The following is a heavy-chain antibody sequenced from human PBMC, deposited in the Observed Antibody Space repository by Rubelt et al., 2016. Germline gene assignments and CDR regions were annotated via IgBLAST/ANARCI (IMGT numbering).Heavy chain of an antibody. CDR3: ARDPRSGWYGYYFDY. CDR2: INHSGST. J-gene: IGHJ4*02. Sequence: QVQLQQWGAGLLKPSETLSLTCAVYGGSFSGYYWSWIRQPPGKGLEWIGEINHSGSTNYNPSLKSRVTISVDTSKNQFSLKLGAVTAADTAVYYCARDPRSGWYGYYFDYWGQGTLLTVSS. D-gene: IGHD6-19*01. V-gene: IGHV4-34*01. CDR1: GGSFSGYY.